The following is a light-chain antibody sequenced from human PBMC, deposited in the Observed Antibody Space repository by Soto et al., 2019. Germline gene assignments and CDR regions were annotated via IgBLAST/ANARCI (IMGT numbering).Light chain of an antibody. Sequence: DIQLTQSPSSLSASVGDRVTITCRASQSISSYLNWYQQKPGKAPKLLIYPASGLQSGVPSRFSCSGSGTDFTLSISSLHPEDFATYYCQQSYSTLLTFGGGTKVDIK. V-gene: IGKV1-39*01. J-gene: IGKJ4*01. CDR1: QSISSY. CDR2: PAS. CDR3: QQSYSTLLT.